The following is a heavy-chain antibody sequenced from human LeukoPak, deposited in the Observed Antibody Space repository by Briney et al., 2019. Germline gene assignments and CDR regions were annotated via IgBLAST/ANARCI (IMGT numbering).Heavy chain of an antibody. V-gene: IGHV1-2*02. J-gene: IGHJ4*02. CDR1: GYTFIGYY. Sequence: ASVKVSCKASGYTFIGYYMHWVRQAPGQGLEWMGWINPNSGGTNYAQKFQGRVTMTRDTSISTAYMELSRLRSDDTAVYYCARSELIWFGELLVWGQGTLVTVSS. D-gene: IGHD3-10*01. CDR2: INPNSGGT. CDR3: ARSELIWFGELLV.